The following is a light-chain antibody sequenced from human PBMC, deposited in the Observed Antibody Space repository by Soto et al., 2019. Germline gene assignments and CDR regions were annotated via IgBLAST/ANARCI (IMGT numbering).Light chain of an antibody. CDR3: SSYAGSNNLV. J-gene: IGLJ1*01. Sequence: QSALTQPPSASGSPGQSVTISCTGTSSDVGGYNYVSWYQQHPGKAPKVIIYEVSKRPSGVPDRFSGSKSGSTASLTVSGLRAEDEADYYCSSYAGSNNLVFXSGTKVTVL. CDR1: SSDVGGYNY. CDR2: EVS. V-gene: IGLV2-8*01.